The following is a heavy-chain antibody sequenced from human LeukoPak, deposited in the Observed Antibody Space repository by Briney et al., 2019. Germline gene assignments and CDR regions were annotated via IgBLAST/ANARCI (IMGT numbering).Heavy chain of an antibody. CDR3: ASLHGGNSEVYXXXGMDV. Sequence: GRSLRLSCAASGFTFSSYAMHWVRQAPGKGLEWVAVISYDGSNKYYADSVKGRFTISRDNSKNTLYLQMNSLRAEDTAVYYCASLHGGNSEVYXXXGMDVWGQGTTVTVSS. V-gene: IGHV3-30-3*01. J-gene: IGHJ6*02. CDR2: ISYDGSNK. CDR1: GFTFSSYA. D-gene: IGHD4-23*01.